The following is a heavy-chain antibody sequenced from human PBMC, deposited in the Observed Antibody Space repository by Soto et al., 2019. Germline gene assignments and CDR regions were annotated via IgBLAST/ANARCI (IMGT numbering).Heavy chain of an antibody. CDR1: GGTFSSYA. V-gene: IGHV1-69*13. CDR2: IIPIFGTA. J-gene: IGHJ6*02. Sequence: ASVKVSCKASGGTFSSYAISWVRQAPGQGLEWMGGIIPIFGTANYAQKFQGRVTITADESTSTAYMELSSLRSEDTAAYYCARRDYYGSGSYSQIYYYYGMDVWGQGTTVTVSS. D-gene: IGHD3-10*01. CDR3: ARRDYYGSGSYSQIYYYYGMDV.